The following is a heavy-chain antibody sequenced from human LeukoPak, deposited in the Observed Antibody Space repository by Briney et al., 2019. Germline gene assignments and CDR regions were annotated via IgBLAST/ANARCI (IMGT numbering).Heavy chain of an antibody. J-gene: IGHJ4*02. Sequence: ASVKVSCKASGYTFTGYYMHWVRQAPGQGLEWMGRINPNSGGTNYAQKLQGRVTMTTDTSTSTAYMELRSLRSDDTAVYYCARDPYVDTAMVPGYWGQGTLVTVSS. CDR2: INPNSGGT. CDR3: ARDPYVDTAMVPGY. D-gene: IGHD5-18*01. CDR1: GYTFTGYY. V-gene: IGHV1-2*06.